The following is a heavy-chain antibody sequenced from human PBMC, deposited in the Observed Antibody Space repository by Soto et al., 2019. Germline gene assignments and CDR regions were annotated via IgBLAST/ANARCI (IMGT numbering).Heavy chain of an antibody. Sequence: QVQLQQWGAGLLKPSETLSLTCAVYGGSFSGYYWSWIRQPPGKGLEWIGEINHSGSTNYNQSLKSRVTISVDTSKNQFSLKLNSVTAADTAVYYCARVAKRYDILAGYKRGNFDYWGQGTLVTVSS. CDR2: INHSGST. CDR1: GGSFSGYY. CDR3: ARVAKRYDILAGYKRGNFDY. V-gene: IGHV4-34*01. D-gene: IGHD3-9*01. J-gene: IGHJ4*02.